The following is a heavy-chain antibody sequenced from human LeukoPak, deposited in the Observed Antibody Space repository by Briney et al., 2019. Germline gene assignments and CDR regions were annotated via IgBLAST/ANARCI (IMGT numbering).Heavy chain of an antibody. J-gene: IGHJ4*02. CDR2: IDSSGTTI. Sequence: GGSLRLSCAASGFTFSTYSMNWVRQAPGKGLEWVCYIDSSGTTIYYADSVKGRFTISRDNSKNTLYLQMNSLRAEDTAVYYCAREEQWLLTGQVMVYWGQGTLVTVSS. D-gene: IGHD6-19*01. CDR1: GFTFSTYS. CDR3: AREEQWLLTGQVMVY. V-gene: IGHV3-48*01.